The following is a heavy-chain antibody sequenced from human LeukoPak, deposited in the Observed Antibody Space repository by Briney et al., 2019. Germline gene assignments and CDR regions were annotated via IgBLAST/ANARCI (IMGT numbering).Heavy chain of an antibody. J-gene: IGHJ5*02. CDR3: VKDFGSGWSNWFDL. CDR1: GVSFSNYP. Sequence: GGPLRLPCSPSGVSFSNYPMHCVRQGPGKSVEYVSDISGNEVRTYYADSVKDRFFISRDNYRNRLYLQMRSLRTDDTAVYYCVKDFGSGWSNWFDLWGQGTLVTVSS. V-gene: IGHV3-64D*06. D-gene: IGHD6-25*01. CDR2: ISGNEVRT.